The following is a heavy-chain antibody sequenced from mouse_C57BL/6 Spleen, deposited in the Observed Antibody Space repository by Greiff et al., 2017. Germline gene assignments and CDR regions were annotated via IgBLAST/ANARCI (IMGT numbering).Heavy chain of an antibody. CDR3: ARKGTTTVVAHYAMDY. CDR1: GYTFTSYW. D-gene: IGHD1-1*01. V-gene: IGHV1-72*01. CDR2: IDPNSGGT. Sequence: VQLQQSGAELVKPGASVKLSCKASGYTFTSYWMHWVKQRPGRGLEWIGRIDPNSGGTKYNEKFKSKATLTVDKPSSTAYMQLSSLTSEDSAVYYCARKGTTTVVAHYAMDYWGQGTSVTVSS. J-gene: IGHJ4*01.